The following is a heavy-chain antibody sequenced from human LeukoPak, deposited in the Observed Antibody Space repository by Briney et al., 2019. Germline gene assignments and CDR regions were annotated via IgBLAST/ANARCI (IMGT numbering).Heavy chain of an antibody. CDR2: ISSSSSYV. CDR3: ARDQITIFGVVNIRSSYYYYYMDV. D-gene: IGHD3-3*01. J-gene: IGHJ6*03. CDR1: GFTFSSYS. Sequence: GGSLRLSCAASGFTFSSYSMNWVRQAPGKGLEWVSSISSSSSYVYYADSVKGRFTISRDNAKNSLYLQMNSLRAEDTAVYYCARDQITIFGVVNIRSSYYYYYMDVWGKGTTVTDSS. V-gene: IGHV3-21*01.